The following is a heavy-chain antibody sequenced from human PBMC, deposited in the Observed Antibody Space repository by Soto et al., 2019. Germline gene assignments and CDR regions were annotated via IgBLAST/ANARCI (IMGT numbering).Heavy chain of an antibody. Sequence: QVHLVQSGPELKKPGSSVRVSCKASGDTFSSYTINWVRQAPGLGLEWMGRTIPILSMSNYALKFQGRLTITADKFTSTAYMELSSLRSEDTAMYYCATSYGSGSQAFDHWGQGALVTVSS. CDR3: ATSYGSGSQAFDH. D-gene: IGHD3-10*01. CDR2: TIPILSMS. J-gene: IGHJ4*02. V-gene: IGHV1-69*02. CDR1: GDTFSSYT.